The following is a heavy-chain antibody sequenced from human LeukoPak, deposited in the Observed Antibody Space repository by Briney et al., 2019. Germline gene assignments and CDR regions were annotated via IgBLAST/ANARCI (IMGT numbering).Heavy chain of an antibody. Sequence: PGGSLRLSCLVSGFTFSRYTMHWVRQAPGKGLEYVSAISSHGGSTYYADSVKGRFTISRDNSTSTLYLRMSSLRAEDTAVYYCVKDRWADYYGSGTYFDYWGQGTLVTVSS. V-gene: IGHV3-64D*06. CDR3: VKDRWADYYGSGTYFDY. CDR2: ISSHGGST. J-gene: IGHJ4*02. D-gene: IGHD3-10*01. CDR1: GFTFSRYT.